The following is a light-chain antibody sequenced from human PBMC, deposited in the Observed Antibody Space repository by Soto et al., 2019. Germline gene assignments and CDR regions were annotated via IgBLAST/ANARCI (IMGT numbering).Light chain of an antibody. CDR1: SSNVGAYDY. V-gene: IGLV2-14*01. Sequence: QSALTQPASVSGSPGQSITISCTATSSNVGAYDYVSWYQQHPDKAPKLIIYVVSNRPSGVSNRFSGSKSGNTASLTISGLQAEDEADYYCSLYTSSDTPYVFGTGTKLTVL. J-gene: IGLJ1*01. CDR2: VVS. CDR3: SLYTSSDTPYV.